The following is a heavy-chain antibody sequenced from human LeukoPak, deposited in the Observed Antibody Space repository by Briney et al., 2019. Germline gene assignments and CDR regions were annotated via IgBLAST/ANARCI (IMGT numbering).Heavy chain of an antibody. CDR2: IYSGGST. CDR1: GFTVSSNY. V-gene: IGHV3-53*01. Sequence: GRSLRLSYAASGFTVSSNYMSWVRQAPGKGLEWVSVIYSGGSTYYADSVKGRFTISRDNSKNTLYLQMNSLRAEDTAVYYCARETSDGDFDYWGQGTLVTVSS. CDR3: ARETSDGDFDY. J-gene: IGHJ4*02.